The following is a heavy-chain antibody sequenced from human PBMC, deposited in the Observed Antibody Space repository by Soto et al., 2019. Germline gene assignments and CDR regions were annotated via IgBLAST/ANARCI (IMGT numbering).Heavy chain of an antibody. Sequence: QVQLQESGPGLVKPSETLSLTCTVSGGSISSYYWSWIRQPPGKGLEWIGYIYYSGSTNYNPSLTSPVTISVDTSQNQFSLKLSSVTAADTAVYYCARPLFGRGNRFDPWGQGTLVTVSS. CDR2: IYYSGST. V-gene: IGHV4-59*01. CDR3: ARPLFGRGNRFDP. CDR1: GGSISSYY. D-gene: IGHD3-10*01. J-gene: IGHJ5*02.